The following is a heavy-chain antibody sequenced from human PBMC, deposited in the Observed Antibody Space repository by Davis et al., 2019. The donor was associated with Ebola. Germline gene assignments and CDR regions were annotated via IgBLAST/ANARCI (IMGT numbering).Heavy chain of an antibody. J-gene: IGHJ4*02. D-gene: IGHD3-9*01. CDR2: ISRKAYGRST. V-gene: IGHV3-49*04. CDR1: GFTFGDYA. Sequence: GGSLSLSCTASGFTFGDYAMSWVRQAPGKGLEWVGFISRKAYGRSTEYAASVKGRFTISRDDSKSISYLQMNSLKTEDTAAYYCTRVLYDILTGYYTPAYYFDYWGQGTLVTVSS. CDR3: TRVLYDILTGYYTPAYYFDY.